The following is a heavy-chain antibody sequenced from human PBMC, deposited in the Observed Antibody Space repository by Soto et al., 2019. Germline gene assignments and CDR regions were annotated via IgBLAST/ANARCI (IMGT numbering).Heavy chain of an antibody. D-gene: IGHD6-25*01. V-gene: IGHV4-59*01. CDR1: GGSISSFY. CDR3: ARDQLSSGLYVWFDP. Sequence: SETLSLTCTVSGGSISSFYWSWIRQPPGKGLEWIGYIYYDGSTSYNPSLRSRVTISVDTSKNQFSLILSSVTSADTAEYYCARDQLSSGLYVWFDPWGQGTLVTVSS. J-gene: IGHJ5*02. CDR2: IYYDGST.